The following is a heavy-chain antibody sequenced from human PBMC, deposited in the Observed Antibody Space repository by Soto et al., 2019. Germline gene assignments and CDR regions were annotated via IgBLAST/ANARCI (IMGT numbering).Heavy chain of an antibody. CDR3: ASGGDDDSVDWYFDL. V-gene: IGHV4-59*01. J-gene: IGHJ2*01. Sequence: SETLSLTCTVSGGSISSYYWSWIRQPPGKGLEWIGYIYYSGSTNYNPSLKSRVTISVDTSKNQFSLKLSSVTAADTAVYYCASGGDDDSVDWYFDLWGRGTLVTVSS. CDR2: IYYSGST. CDR1: GGSISSYY. D-gene: IGHD3-10*01.